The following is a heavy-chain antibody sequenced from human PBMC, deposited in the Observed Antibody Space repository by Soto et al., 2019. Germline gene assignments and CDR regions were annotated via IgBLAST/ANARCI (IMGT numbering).Heavy chain of an antibody. V-gene: IGHV4-59*04. Sequence: SETLSLTCTVSGGSISIYYWSWIRQPPGKGLEWIGYIYHSGSTYYNPFLKSRVTISVDRSKNQFSLKLSSVTAADTAVYYCAAGGGLPRYYWGQGNLVTVSS. CDR1: GGSISIYY. D-gene: IGHD5-12*01. CDR2: IYHSGST. CDR3: AAGGGLPRYY. J-gene: IGHJ4*02.